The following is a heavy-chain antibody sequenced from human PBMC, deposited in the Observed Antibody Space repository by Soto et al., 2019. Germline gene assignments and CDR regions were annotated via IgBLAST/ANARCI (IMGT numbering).Heavy chain of an antibody. Sequence: QLQLQESGQDLVRPSETLSLPSPVSDASSSSTSWSWIRQPPGKGLEWIGYVYSNGDTSFNPSLKRRVTISVDTSRNRFSLRLNSVTAADTAVYYCARRITGDPHFDLWGRGTLVTVSS. V-gene: IGHV4-59*12. CDR1: DASSSSTS. D-gene: IGHD1-20*01. CDR2: VYSNGDT. J-gene: IGHJ2*01. CDR3: ARRITGDPHFDL.